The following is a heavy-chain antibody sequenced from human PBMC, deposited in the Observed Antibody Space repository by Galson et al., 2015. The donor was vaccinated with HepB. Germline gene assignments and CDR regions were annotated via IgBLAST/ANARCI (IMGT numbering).Heavy chain of an antibody. CDR3: ATVERTTIFGVVKGGNWFDP. CDR1: GYTFTDYH. Sequence: VKVSCKVSGYTFTDYHMHWVQQAPGKGLEWMGLVDPEDGETIYAEKFQGRVTITADTSTDTAYMELSSLRSEDTAVYYCATVERTTIFGVVKGGNWFDPWGQGTLVTVSS. D-gene: IGHD3-3*01. CDR2: VDPEDGET. V-gene: IGHV1-69-2*01. J-gene: IGHJ5*02.